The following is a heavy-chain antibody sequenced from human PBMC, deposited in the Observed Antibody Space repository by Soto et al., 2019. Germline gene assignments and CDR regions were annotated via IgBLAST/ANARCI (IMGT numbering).Heavy chain of an antibody. J-gene: IGHJ4*02. D-gene: IGHD4-17*01. CDR3: ARGGAYGVVDY. CDR1: GGSISSSSYY. V-gene: IGHV4-61*05. CDR2: IHTSGST. Sequence: SETLSLTCTVSGGSISSSSYYWNWLRQPPGKGLEWIGYIHTSGSTNYNPSLQSRVSMSIHTSKNQFSLTVNPVTAADTAVYYCARGGAYGVVDYWGQGTLVTVSS.